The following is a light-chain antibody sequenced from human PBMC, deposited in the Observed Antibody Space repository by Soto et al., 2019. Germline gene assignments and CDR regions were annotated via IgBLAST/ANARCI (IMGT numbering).Light chain of an antibody. CDR1: QSVSSSY. CDR2: GAS. CDR3: QEDGSSPS. Sequence: EIVLTQSPGILSLSPGERATLSCRVSQSVSSSYLAWYQQKPGQAPRLLMYGASYRATGIPDRFSGSGSGTDFTLTIRRLEPEDVAVYYCQEDGSSPSFGQGTKLEIK. J-gene: IGKJ2*01. V-gene: IGKV3-20*01.